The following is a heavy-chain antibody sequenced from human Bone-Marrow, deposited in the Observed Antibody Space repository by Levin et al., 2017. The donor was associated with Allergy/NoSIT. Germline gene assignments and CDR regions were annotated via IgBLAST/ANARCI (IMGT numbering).Heavy chain of an antibody. CDR3: AKDFRWGYDFWSGYQNFDY. V-gene: IGHV3-23*01. Sequence: PGGSLRLSCAASGFTFSSYAMSWVRQAPGKGLEWVSAISGSGGSTYYADSVKGRFTISRDNSKNTLYLQMNSLRAEDTAVYYCAKDFRWGYDFWSGYQNFDYWGQGTLVTVSS. CDR1: GFTFSSYA. D-gene: IGHD3-3*01. CDR2: ISGSGGST. J-gene: IGHJ4*02.